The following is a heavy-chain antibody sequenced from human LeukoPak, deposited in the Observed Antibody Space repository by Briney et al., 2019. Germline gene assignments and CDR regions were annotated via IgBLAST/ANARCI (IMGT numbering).Heavy chain of an antibody. V-gene: IGHV4-59*08. Sequence: SETLSLTCTVSGGSIISYYWSWIRQPPGKGLEWIGYIYYTGSTNYNPSLKSRVTISVDTSKNQFSLKLTSVTAADTAVYYCARHITVTYDAFDLWGRGTMVTVSS. J-gene: IGHJ3*01. D-gene: IGHD6-19*01. CDR3: ARHITVTYDAFDL. CDR1: GGSIISYY. CDR2: IYYTGST.